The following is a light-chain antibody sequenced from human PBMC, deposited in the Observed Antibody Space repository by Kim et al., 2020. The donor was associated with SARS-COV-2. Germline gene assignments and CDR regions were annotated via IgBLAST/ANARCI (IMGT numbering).Light chain of an antibody. J-gene: IGLJ1*01. Sequence: QSALTQPASVSGSPEQSIAISCTGTSSDIGSYNLVSWYQQHPGRAPKLMIYAGTERPSGVSDRFSGSKSGYTASLTISGLQAEDEANYFCSSYAGSHTYVFGPGTKVTVL. CDR2: AGT. CDR3: SSYAGSHTYV. CDR1: SSDIGSYNL. V-gene: IGLV2-23*01.